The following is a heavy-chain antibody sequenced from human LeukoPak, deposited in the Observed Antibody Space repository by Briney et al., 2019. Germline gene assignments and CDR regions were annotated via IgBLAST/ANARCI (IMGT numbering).Heavy chain of an antibody. CDR3: ARDARSYVEDAFDI. J-gene: IGHJ3*02. CDR1: GGTLNSYA. V-gene: IGHV1-69*13. Sequence: SVTVPCKASGGTLNSYAIRWVRQAPGQGLEWMGGILPIFGTAHYAQKFQGRVTITADESTSKAYMELSSLRSEDTAVYYCARDARSYVEDAFDIWGQGTMVTVST. D-gene: IGHD3-16*01. CDR2: ILPIFGTA.